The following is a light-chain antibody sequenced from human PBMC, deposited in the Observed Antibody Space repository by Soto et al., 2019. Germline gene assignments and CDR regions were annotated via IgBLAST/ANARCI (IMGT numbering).Light chain of an antibody. J-gene: IGKJ4*01. CDR3: HQYDNLPLVT. CDR1: QDIINY. CDR2: GAS. Sequence: DIQMTQSPSSLSASVGDRVTITCQASQDIINYLNWYQQKPGKAPKLLIYGASHLQTGVPSRFSGSGSGTAFTFTINGLKPDDFATYFCHQYDNLPLVTFGGGTKVEVK. V-gene: IGKV1-33*01.